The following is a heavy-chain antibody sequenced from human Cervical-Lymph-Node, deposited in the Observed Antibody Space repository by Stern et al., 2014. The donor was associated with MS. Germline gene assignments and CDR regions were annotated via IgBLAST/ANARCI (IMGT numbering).Heavy chain of an antibody. Sequence: QVQLVESGGGVVQPGRSLRLSCAASGFTFSSYGMHWVRQAPGKGLEWVAVIWYDGSNKYYADSVKGRFTISRDNSKNTLYLQMNSLRAEDTAVYCCARSSSPSPYYYYGMDVWGQGTTVTVSS. CDR3: ARSSSPSPYYYYGMDV. J-gene: IGHJ6*02. CDR1: GFTFSSYG. D-gene: IGHD6-13*01. V-gene: IGHV3-33*01. CDR2: IWYDGSNK.